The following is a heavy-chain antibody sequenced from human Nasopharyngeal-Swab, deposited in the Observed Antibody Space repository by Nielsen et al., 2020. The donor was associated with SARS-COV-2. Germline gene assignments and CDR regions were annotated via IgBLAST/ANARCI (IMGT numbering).Heavy chain of an antibody. V-gene: IGHV1-18*01. D-gene: IGHD2-8*01. J-gene: IGHJ5*01. CDR3: ARCITSTRSKGWFDF. Sequence: ASVKVSCKASGDTFTSYGFGWVRQAPGQGLEWMGWISANNGDTDYAQKFRDRITMTTDTSTTTVHMELRGLKSDDTAVYYCARCITSTRSKGWFDFWGHGTLVTVSS. CDR1: GDTFTSYG. CDR2: ISANNGDT.